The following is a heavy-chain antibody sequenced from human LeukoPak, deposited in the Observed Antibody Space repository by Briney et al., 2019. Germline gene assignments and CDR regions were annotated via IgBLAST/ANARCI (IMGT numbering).Heavy chain of an antibody. Sequence: ASVKISCKASGYTFTSYHIDWVRQAPGQGPEWMGWMNAKSGHTGYAQNLEGRVTMTRDTSTNTAYMELRGLRSEDTAVYFCARGMFDNSGHYYYFYYALDVWGQGTTVTVSS. J-gene: IGHJ6*02. CDR3: ARGMFDNSGHYYYFYYALDV. CDR1: GYTFTSYH. D-gene: IGHD3-22*01. V-gene: IGHV1-8*01. CDR2: MNAKSGHT.